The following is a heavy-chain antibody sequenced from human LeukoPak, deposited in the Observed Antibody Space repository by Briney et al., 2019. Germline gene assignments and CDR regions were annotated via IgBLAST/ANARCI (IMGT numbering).Heavy chain of an antibody. CDR3: AKDGQSFNSMYDYFDS. D-gene: IGHD2-8*01. CDR2: IGGGDT. Sequence: PGGSLRLSCSGSGFTFRNFAVSWVRQAPGKGLEWVSSIGGGDTYYADSVKGRFTISRDDSRSMVDLQMSSLRAEDTAVYHCAKDGQSFNSMYDYFDSWGQGTLVTVSS. V-gene: IGHV3-23*01. CDR1: GFTFRNFA. J-gene: IGHJ4*02.